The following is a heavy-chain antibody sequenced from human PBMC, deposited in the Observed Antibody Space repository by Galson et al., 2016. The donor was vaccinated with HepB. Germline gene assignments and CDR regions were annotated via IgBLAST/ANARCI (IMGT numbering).Heavy chain of an antibody. V-gene: IGHV3-21*01. CDR1: GFTFSSYS. CDR2: ISSSSSYI. Sequence: SLRLSCAASGFTFSSYSMNGVRQTPGKGLEWVSSISSSSSYIYYADSVKGRFTISRDNAKNSLYLQMNSLRAEDTAVYYCARGDIVGAIFDYWGQGTLVTVSS. J-gene: IGHJ4*02. D-gene: IGHD1-26*01. CDR3: ARGDIVGAIFDY.